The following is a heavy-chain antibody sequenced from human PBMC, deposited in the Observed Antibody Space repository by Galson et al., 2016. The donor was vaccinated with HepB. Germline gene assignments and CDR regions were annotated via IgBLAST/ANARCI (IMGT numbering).Heavy chain of an antibody. J-gene: IGHJ6*02. Sequence: SLRLSCAVSGFTFDDYAVSWFRQAPGKGLEWIGFIRSKAYGGTTEYAAPVKGRFTISRDDSRSIAYLQMSSLKTEDTAVYYCTRDRSGNSLYYYYAMDVWGRGTTVTVSS. CDR3: TRDRSGNSLYYYYAMDV. CDR1: GFTFDDYA. V-gene: IGHV3-49*03. D-gene: IGHD4-23*01. CDR2: IRSKAYGGTT.